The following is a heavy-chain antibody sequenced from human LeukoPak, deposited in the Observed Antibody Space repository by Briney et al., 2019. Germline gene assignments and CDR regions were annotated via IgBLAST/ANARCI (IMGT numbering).Heavy chain of an antibody. CDR2: LSGGGALT. D-gene: IGHD3-10*01. CDR3: ARVGYASGCDSYFHYYGMDV. CDR1: GFTFSNYA. Sequence: GGSLRLSCAASGFTFSNYAMSWVRQAPGKGLEWVSTLSGGGALTYYADSVQGRFTISRDNSKHTLYLQMNSLRAEDTAVYYCARVGYASGCDSYFHYYGMDVWGQGTTVTVSS. J-gene: IGHJ6*02. V-gene: IGHV3-23*01.